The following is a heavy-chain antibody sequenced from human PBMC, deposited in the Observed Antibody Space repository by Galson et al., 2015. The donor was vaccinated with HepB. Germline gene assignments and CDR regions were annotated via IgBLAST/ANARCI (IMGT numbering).Heavy chain of an antibody. V-gene: IGHV3-30*04. J-gene: IGHJ4*02. CDR2: ISYDGSNK. Sequence: SLRLSCATSGFTFSSSAMHWVRQAPGKGLEWVAIISYDGSNKYYADSVKGRFTISRDNPKNTLFLQMSSLRVEDTAVYYCARDGGSWTAMAGEGRFDYWGQGTLVTVSS. CDR3: ARDGGSWTAMAGEGRFDY. D-gene: IGHD6-19*01. CDR1: GFTFSSSA.